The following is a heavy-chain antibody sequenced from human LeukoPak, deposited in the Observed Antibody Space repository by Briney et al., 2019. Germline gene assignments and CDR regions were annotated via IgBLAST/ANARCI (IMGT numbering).Heavy chain of an antibody. D-gene: IGHD2-8*01. V-gene: IGHV4-31*03. CDR2: IYYSGST. J-gene: IGHJ3*02. CDR3: TRSTNLEAFDI. CDR1: GGSISSGGYY. Sequence: SQTLSLTCTVSGGSISSGGYYWSWIRQHPGKGLEWIGYIYYSGSTYYNPSLKSRVTISVDTSKNQFSLKLSSVTAADTAVYYCTRSTNLEAFDIWGQGTMVTVSS.